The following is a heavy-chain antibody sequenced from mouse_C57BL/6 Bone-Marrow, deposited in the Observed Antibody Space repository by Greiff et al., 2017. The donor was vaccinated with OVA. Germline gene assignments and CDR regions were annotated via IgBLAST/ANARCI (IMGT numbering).Heavy chain of an antibody. CDR3: APYYYGSSYDWYFDV. V-gene: IGHV8-8*01. J-gene: IGHJ1*03. Sequence: LKESGPGILQPSQTLSLTCSFSGFSLSTFGMGVGWIRQPSGKGLEWLAHIWWDDDKYYNPALKSRLTISKDTSKNQVFLKIANVDTADTATYYCAPYYYGSSYDWYFDVWGTGTTVTVSS. CDR2: IWWDDDK. CDR1: GFSLSTFGMG. D-gene: IGHD1-1*01.